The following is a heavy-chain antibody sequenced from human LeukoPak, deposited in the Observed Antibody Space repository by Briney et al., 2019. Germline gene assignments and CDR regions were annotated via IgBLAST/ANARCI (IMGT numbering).Heavy chain of an antibody. CDR3: ARDPSNYYFDY. Sequence: GGSLRLSCAASGFTFSTYAMNWVRQAPGKGLEWVSSISSSSTYIYYAGSVKGRFTISRDNAQNSLYLQMNSLRAEDTAVYYCARDPSNYYFDYWGQGTLVTVSS. CDR2: ISSSSTYI. J-gene: IGHJ4*02. D-gene: IGHD4/OR15-4a*01. CDR1: GFTFSTYA. V-gene: IGHV3-21*01.